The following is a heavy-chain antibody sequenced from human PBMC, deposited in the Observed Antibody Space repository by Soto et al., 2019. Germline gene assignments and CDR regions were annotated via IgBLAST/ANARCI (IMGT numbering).Heavy chain of an antibody. CDR2: INWNGGST. V-gene: IGHV3-20*04. D-gene: IGHD6-19*01. J-gene: IGHJ4*02. Sequence: GGSLRLSCAASGFTFDDYGMSWVRQAPGKGLEWVSGINWNGGSTGYADSVKGRFTISRDNAKNSLYLQMNSLRAEDTALYYCARAFRLSWLVPDFDYWGQGTLVTVSS. CDR1: GFTFDDYG. CDR3: ARAFRLSWLVPDFDY.